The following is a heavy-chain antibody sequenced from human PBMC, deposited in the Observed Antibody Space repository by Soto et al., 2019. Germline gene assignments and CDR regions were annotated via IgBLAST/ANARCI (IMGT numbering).Heavy chain of an antibody. D-gene: IGHD2-2*01. CDR2: INAGNGKT. CDR3: AREEDIVVVPAATAPGAFDI. CDR1: GYTFSSYA. J-gene: IGHJ3*02. V-gene: IGHV1-3*01. Sequence: ASVKVSCKASGYTFSSYAMRWVRQAPGQRLEWMGRINAGNGKTKYSQKFQGRVTITRDTSASTAYMELSSLRSEDTAVYYCAREEDIVVVPAATAPGAFDIWGQGTMVTVSS.